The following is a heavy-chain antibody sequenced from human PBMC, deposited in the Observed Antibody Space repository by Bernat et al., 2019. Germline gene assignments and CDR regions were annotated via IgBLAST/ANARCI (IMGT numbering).Heavy chain of an antibody. D-gene: IGHD4-17*01. V-gene: IGHV3-53*02. CDR3: ARERATVYDAFDI. Sequence: EVQLVETGGGLIQPGGSLRLSCAASGFSVSSSYMSWVRQAPGKGLEWVSIIYSGGNTYYADSVGGRFTISRDNSKNTLYLQMNNLRADDTAVYYCARERATVYDAFDIWGQGTIVTVSS. CDR1: GFSVSSSY. J-gene: IGHJ3*02. CDR2: IYSGGNT.